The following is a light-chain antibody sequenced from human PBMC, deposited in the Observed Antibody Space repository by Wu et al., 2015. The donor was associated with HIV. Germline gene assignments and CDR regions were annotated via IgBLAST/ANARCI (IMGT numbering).Light chain of an antibody. J-gene: IGKJ2*03. CDR1: QSVSSNY. CDR2: ATS. CDR3: QYYGSSPYS. Sequence: EIVLTRSPGTLSLSAGERATLSCTASQSVSSNYLVWYQQKPGRAPRLLIYATSNRATDIPDRFSGSGSGTDFTLTISRLEPEDFAVYYCQYYGSSPYSFGQGTKLEIK. V-gene: IGKV3-20*01.